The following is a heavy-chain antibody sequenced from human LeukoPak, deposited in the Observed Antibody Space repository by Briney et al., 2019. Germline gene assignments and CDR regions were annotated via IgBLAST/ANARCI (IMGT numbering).Heavy chain of an antibody. D-gene: IGHD2-15*01. CDR1: GFTFSSYA. CDR3: ARDCLPITGGYDMDV. J-gene: IGHJ6*02. CDR2: ISYDGSNK. Sequence: PGGSLRLSCAASGFTFSSYAMHWVRQAPGKGLEWVAVISYDGSNKYYADSVKGRFTISRDNSKNTLYLQMNSLRAEDTAVYYCARDCLPITGGYDMDVWGQGTTVTVSS. V-gene: IGHV3-30-3*01.